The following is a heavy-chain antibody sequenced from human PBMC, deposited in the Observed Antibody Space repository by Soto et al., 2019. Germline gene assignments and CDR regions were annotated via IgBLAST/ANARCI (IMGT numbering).Heavy chain of an antibody. D-gene: IGHD3-10*01. Sequence: VKVSCKASGGTFSSYTISWVRQAPGQGLEWMGRIIPILGIANYAQKFQGRVTITADKSTSTAYMELSSLRSEDTAVYYCAREVYSNSGVASTWFDTWGQGTLVTVSS. J-gene: IGHJ5*02. CDR2: IIPILGIA. V-gene: IGHV1-69*10. CDR1: GGTFSSYT. CDR3: AREVYSNSGVASTWFDT.